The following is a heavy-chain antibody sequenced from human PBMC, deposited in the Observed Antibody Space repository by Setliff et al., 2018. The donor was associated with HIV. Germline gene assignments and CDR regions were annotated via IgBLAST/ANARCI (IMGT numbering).Heavy chain of an antibody. D-gene: IGHD2-8*02. V-gene: IGHV4-59*12. Sequence: PSETLSLTCTVSGGSISSYYWSWIRQPPGKGLEWIGYIYYSGSTNYNPSLKSRVTISVDTSKNQFSLRLSSVTAADTAVYYCARGRGDIVLLVYTYPPDYWGQGKLVTVSS. CDR3: ARGRGDIVLLVYTYPPDY. J-gene: IGHJ4*02. CDR2: IYYSGST. CDR1: GGSISSYY.